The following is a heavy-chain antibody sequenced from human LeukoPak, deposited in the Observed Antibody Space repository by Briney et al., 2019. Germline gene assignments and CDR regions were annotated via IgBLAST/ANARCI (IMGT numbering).Heavy chain of an antibody. Sequence: SQTLSLTCAVSGVSISSGGYSWSWIRQPPGKGLEWIGYIYHSGSTYYNPSLKSRVTISVDRSKNQFSLKLSSVTAADTAVYYCARGRRITMIVVVNFDYWGQGTLVTVSS. CDR1: GVSISSGGYS. CDR2: IYHSGST. CDR3: ARGRRITMIVVVNFDY. V-gene: IGHV4-30-2*01. J-gene: IGHJ4*02. D-gene: IGHD3-22*01.